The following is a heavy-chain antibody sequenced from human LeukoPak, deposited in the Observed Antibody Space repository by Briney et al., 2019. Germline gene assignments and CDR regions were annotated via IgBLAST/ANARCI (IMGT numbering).Heavy chain of an antibody. CDR3: XXXXXXSHYGSELDP. J-gene: IGHJ5*02. D-gene: IGHD3-10*01. CDR1: GGSFSGYY. CDR2: INHSGST. Sequence: SETLSLTCAVYGGSFSGYYWSWIRQPPGKGLEWVGAINHSGSTNYNPSLKSGFTISVDTSKNQFSLQLSTVTAADTAVYYCXXXXXXSHYGSELDPWGQGTLVTVSS. V-gene: IGHV4-34*03.